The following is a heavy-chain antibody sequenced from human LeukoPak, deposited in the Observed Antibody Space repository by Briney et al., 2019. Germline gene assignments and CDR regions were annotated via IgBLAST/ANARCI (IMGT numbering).Heavy chain of an antibody. D-gene: IGHD6-13*01. CDR3: ARERVLQQPPYYYYGMDV. Sequence: SAKVSCKASGGTFSSYAISWVRQAPGQGLEWMGGIIPIFGTANYAQKFQGRVTITADKSTSTAYMELSSLRSENTAVYYCARERVLQQPPYYYYGMDVWGKGTTVTVSS. CDR1: GGTFSSYA. CDR2: IIPIFGTA. V-gene: IGHV1-69*06. J-gene: IGHJ6*04.